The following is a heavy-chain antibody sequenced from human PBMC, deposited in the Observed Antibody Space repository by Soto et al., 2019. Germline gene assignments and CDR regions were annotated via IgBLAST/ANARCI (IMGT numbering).Heavy chain of an antibody. V-gene: IGHV3-23*01. Sequence: PGGSLRLSCAASGFTLSSYSLTWVRQAPGKGLEWVSAISGNGGTTYYADSVKGRFTISRDNSKNTLFLQMNSLRAEDTAIYYCALYCSGVTCSGHRGLRTLVTVSS. CDR1: GFTLSSYS. CDR2: ISGNGGTT. J-gene: IGHJ4*02. CDR3: ALYCSGVTCSGH. D-gene: IGHD2-15*01.